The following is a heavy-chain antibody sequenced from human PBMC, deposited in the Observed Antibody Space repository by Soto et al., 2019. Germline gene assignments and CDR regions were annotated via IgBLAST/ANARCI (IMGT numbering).Heavy chain of an antibody. CDR2: IYYSGST. Sequence: QVQLQESGPGLVKPSETLSLTCTVSGGSISSYYWSWIRQPPGKGLEWIGYIYYSGSTNYNPSLKSRVTISVDTSKNQFSLKLSSVTAADTAVYYCARHRLIFGVATSDYWYFDLWGRGTLVTVSS. J-gene: IGHJ2*01. CDR3: ARHRLIFGVATSDYWYFDL. CDR1: GGSISSYY. D-gene: IGHD3-3*01. V-gene: IGHV4-59*08.